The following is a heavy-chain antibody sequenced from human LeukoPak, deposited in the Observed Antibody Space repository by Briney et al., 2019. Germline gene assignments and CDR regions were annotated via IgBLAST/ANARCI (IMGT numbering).Heavy chain of an antibody. CDR1: GFTFSSYA. CDR3: ARAYHYYDSSGYGYNYYYGMDV. D-gene: IGHD3-22*01. CDR2: ISYDGSNK. Sequence: GRPLRLSCAASGFTFSSYAMHWVRQAPGKGLEWVAVISYDGSNKYYADSVKGRFTISRDNSKNTLYLQMNSLRAEDTAVYYCARAYHYYDSSGYGYNYYYGMDVWGQGTTVTVSS. V-gene: IGHV3-30-3*01. J-gene: IGHJ6*02.